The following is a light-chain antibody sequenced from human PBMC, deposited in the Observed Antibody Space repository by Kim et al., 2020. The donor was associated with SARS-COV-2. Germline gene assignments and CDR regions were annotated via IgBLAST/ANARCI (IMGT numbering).Light chain of an antibody. V-gene: IGKV3-20*01. CDR1: QSVSSSY. J-gene: IGKJ4*01. CDR3: QQYGSSPPLT. CDR2: GAS. Sequence: IVLTQSPGTLSLSPGESATLSCRASQSVSSSYLAWYQQKPGQAPRLLIYGASSRATGIPDRFSGSGSGTDFTLTISRLELEDFAVYYCQQYGSSPPLTFGGGTKVDIK.